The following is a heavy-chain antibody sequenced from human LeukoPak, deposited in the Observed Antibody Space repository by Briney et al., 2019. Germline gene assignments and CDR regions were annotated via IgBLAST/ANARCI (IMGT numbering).Heavy chain of an antibody. CDR2: IDSGGST. V-gene: IGHV3-66*01. CDR1: GFTVSGNY. D-gene: IGHD4-17*01. CDR3: ARVGYGDSYFDY. J-gene: IGHJ4*02. Sequence: GGSLRLSCTASGFTVSGNYMSWVRQAPGKGLEWVSLIDSGGSTYNADSVKGRFTISRDNSKNTLYLQMNSLRAEDTAVYYCARVGYGDSYFDYWGQGTLVTVSS.